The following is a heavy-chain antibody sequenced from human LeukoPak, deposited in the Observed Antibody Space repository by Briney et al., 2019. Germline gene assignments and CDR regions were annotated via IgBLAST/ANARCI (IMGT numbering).Heavy chain of an antibody. CDR3: ARGGFCSGGSCYSARNWFDP. J-gene: IGHJ5*02. V-gene: IGHV4-34*01. Sequence: SETLSLTCAVYGGSFSGYYWSWIRQPPGKGLEWIGEINHSGSTNYNPSLKSRVTISVDTSKNQFSLKLSSVTAADTAVYYCARGGFCSGGSCYSARNWFDPWGQGTLVTVSS. CDR1: GGSFSGYY. CDR2: INHSGST. D-gene: IGHD2-15*01.